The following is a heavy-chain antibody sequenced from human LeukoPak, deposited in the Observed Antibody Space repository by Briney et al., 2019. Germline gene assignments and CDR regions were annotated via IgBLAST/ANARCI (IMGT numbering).Heavy chain of an antibody. J-gene: IGHJ6*02. Sequence: GGSLRLSCAASGFTFSSYSMNWVRQAPGKGLEWVSSISSSSSYIYYADSVKGRFTISRDNAKNSLYLQMNSLGAEDTAVYYCARGSSYYYYGMDVWGQGTTVTVSS. CDR3: ARGSSYYYYGMDV. CDR1: GFTFSSYS. V-gene: IGHV3-21*01. CDR2: ISSSSSYI. D-gene: IGHD2-15*01.